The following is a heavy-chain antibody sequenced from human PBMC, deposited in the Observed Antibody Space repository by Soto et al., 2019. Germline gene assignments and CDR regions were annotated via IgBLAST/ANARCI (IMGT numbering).Heavy chain of an antibody. D-gene: IGHD5-12*01. J-gene: IGHJ6*02. CDR3: AKEIREDSGYDLYYYYYGMDV. CDR2: ISYDGSNK. V-gene: IGHV3-30*18. CDR1: GFTFSSYG. Sequence: HPGGSLRLSCAASGFTFSSYGMHWVRQAPGKGLEWVAVISYDGSNKYYADSVKGRFTISRDNSKNTLYLQMNILRAEDTAVYYCAKEIREDSGYDLYYYYYGMDVWGQGTTVTVSS.